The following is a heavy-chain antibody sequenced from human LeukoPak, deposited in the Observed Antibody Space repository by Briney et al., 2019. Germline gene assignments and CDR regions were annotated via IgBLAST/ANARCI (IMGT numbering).Heavy chain of an antibody. CDR1: GFTVSSNY. Sequence: GGSLRLSCAASGFTVSSNYMSWVRQAPGKGLEWVAVISYDGSNKYYADSVKGRFTISRDNSKNTLYLQMNSLRAEDTAVYYCASPNWNYADYWGQGTLVTVSS. CDR2: ISYDGSNK. J-gene: IGHJ4*02. CDR3: ASPNWNYADY. V-gene: IGHV3-30-3*01. D-gene: IGHD1-1*01.